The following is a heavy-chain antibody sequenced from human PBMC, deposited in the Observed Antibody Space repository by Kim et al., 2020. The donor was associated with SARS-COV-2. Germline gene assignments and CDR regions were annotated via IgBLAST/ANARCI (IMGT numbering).Heavy chain of an antibody. CDR2: ISSNGGST. CDR1: GFTFSSYA. D-gene: IGHD3-22*01. V-gene: IGHV3-64D*09. CDR3: VKSPFKRYYDSSGSIFFDY. J-gene: IGHJ4*02. Sequence: GGSLRLSCSASGFTFSSYAMHWVRQAPGKGLEYVSAISSNGGSTYYADSVKGRFTISRDNSKNTLYLQMSSLRAEDTAVYYCVKSPFKRYYDSSGSIFFDYWGQGTLVTVSS.